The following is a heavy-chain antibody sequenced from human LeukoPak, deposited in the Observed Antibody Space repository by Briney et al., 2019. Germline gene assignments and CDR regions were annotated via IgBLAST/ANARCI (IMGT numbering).Heavy chain of an antibody. D-gene: IGHD2-21*02. V-gene: IGHV3-30*02. Sequence: PGGSLRLSCAASGFTFSTYGMHWVRQAPGKGLEWVAFIRYDADNKYYADSVRGRFTISRDNSKNTLFLQMNSLRAEDTAVYYCAKALGGYYYFDFWGQGTLDTVSS. J-gene: IGHJ4*02. CDR1: GFTFSTYG. CDR2: IRYDADNK. CDR3: AKALGGYYYFDF.